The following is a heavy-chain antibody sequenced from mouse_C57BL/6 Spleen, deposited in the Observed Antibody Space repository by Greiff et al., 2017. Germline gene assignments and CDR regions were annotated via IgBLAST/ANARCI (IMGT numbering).Heavy chain of an antibody. V-gene: IGHV1-76*01. D-gene: IGHD1-1*01. CDR3: ARNRSPYGMDY. J-gene: IGHJ4*01. Sequence: QVQLQQSGAELVRPGASVKLSCKASGYTFTDYYINWVKQRPGQGLEWIARIYPGSGNTYYNEKFKGKATLTAEKSSSTAYMQLSSLTSEDSAVFFCARNRSPYGMDYWGQGTSVTVSS. CDR2: IYPGSGNT. CDR1: GYTFTDYY.